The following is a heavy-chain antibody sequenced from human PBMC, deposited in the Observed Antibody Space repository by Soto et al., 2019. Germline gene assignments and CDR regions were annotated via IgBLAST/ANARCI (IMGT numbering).Heavy chain of an antibody. V-gene: IGHV4-59*01. CDR1: GGSIRSYY. D-gene: IGHD1-1*01. CDR2: IYYSGTT. CDR3: ARAVETGGNWFDP. J-gene: IGHJ5*02. Sequence: SETLSLTCTVSGGSIRSYYWSWIRQPPGKGLEWIGDIYYSGTTNYNPSLKSRITMSVDTSKNQFSLKLSSVTAADTAVYYCARAVETGGNWFDPWGQGTLVTVSS.